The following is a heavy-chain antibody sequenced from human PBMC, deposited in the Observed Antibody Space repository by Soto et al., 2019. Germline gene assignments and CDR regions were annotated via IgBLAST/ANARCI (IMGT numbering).Heavy chain of an antibody. V-gene: IGHV3-23*01. CDR2: ISGSGTGT. Sequence: LRLSCAASGFSFSSYAMSWVRQAPGKGLEWVSAISGSGTGTYYADSVKGRFTISRDNSKNTLYLQMISLRAEDTAVYYCAKDADQWLLYFHHWGQGTLVTVSS. J-gene: IGHJ1*01. D-gene: IGHD6-19*01. CDR1: GFSFSSYA. CDR3: AKDADQWLLYFHH.